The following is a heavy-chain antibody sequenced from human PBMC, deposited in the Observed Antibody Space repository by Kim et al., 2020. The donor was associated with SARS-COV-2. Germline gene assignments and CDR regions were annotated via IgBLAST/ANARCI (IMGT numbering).Heavy chain of an antibody. CDR1: GFTFSSYA. J-gene: IGHJ3*02. D-gene: IGHD2-2*01. V-gene: IGHV3-23*01. CDR2: ISGSGGST. CDR3: AKRYCTTSSCRSAFDI. Sequence: GGSLRHSCAASGFTFSSYAMTWVRQAPGKGLEWVSSISGSGGSTYYADSVKGRFTISRDNSKDTLYLQMNSLRAEDTAIYYCAKRYCTTSSCRSAFDIWGQGTMVTVSS.